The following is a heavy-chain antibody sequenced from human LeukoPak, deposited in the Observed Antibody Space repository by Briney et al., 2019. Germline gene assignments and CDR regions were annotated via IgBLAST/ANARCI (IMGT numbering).Heavy chain of an antibody. V-gene: IGHV4-34*01. CDR1: GGSFSGYY. D-gene: IGHD1-7*01. CDR3: ARKSGLELQDAFDI. CDR2: INHSGST. Sequence: PSETLSLTCAVYGGSFSGYYWSWIRQPPGEGLEWIGEINHSGSTNYNPSLKSRVTISVDTSKNQFSLKLSSVTAADTAVYYCARKSGLELQDAFDIWGQGTMVTVSS. J-gene: IGHJ3*02.